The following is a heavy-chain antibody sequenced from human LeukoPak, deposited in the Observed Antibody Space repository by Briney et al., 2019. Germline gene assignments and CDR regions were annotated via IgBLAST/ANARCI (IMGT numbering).Heavy chain of an antibody. CDR1: GFTLSSYS. Sequence: PGGSLRLSCAASGFTLSSYSMNWVRQAPGKGLEWVSYISGGSSTIYYAESVKGRFTISRDNAKSSLYLLMDTLRAEDTAVYYCARVGSTQWLDYRGQGTLVTVSS. V-gene: IGHV3-48*01. CDR2: ISGGSSTI. CDR3: ARVGSTQWLDY. J-gene: IGHJ4*02. D-gene: IGHD6-19*01.